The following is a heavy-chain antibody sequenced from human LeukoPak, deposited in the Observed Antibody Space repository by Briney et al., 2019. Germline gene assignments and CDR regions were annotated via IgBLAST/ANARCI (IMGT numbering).Heavy chain of an antibody. CDR2: INPNSGGT. V-gene: IGHV1-2*02. D-gene: IGHD4-17*01. Sequence: ASVKVSCKASENTFTAYYMHWVRQAPGQGLEWMGWINPNSGGTNYAQKFQGRVTMTSDASTSTAYMELSRLRSDDSAVYYCARGGLFSQGGDYVYWGQGTLVTVSS. J-gene: IGHJ4*01. CDR1: ENTFTAYY. CDR3: ARGGLFSQGGDYVY.